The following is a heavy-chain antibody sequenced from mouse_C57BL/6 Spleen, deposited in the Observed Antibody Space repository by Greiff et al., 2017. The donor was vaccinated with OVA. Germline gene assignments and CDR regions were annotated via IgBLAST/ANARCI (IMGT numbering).Heavy chain of an antibody. CDR2: IYPGDGDT. J-gene: IGHJ4*01. Sequence: VQLVESGPELVKPGASVKISCKASGYAFSSSWMNWVKQRPGKGLEWIGRIYPGDGDTNYNGKFKGKATLTADKSSSTAYMQLSSLTSEDSAVYFCARGTDPYAMDYWGQGTSVTVSS. D-gene: IGHD3-3*01. CDR1: GYAFSSSW. CDR3: ARGTDPYAMDY. V-gene: IGHV1-82*01.